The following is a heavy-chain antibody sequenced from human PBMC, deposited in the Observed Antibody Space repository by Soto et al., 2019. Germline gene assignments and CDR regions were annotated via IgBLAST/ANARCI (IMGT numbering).Heavy chain of an antibody. V-gene: IGHV4-39*01. Sequence: SETLSLTCTVSGGSISSSSYYWGWIRQPPGKGLEWIGSIYYSGSTYYNPSLKSRVTISVDTSKNQFSLKLSSVTAADTAVYYCVRENSSSWSPYFDYWGQGTLVTVSS. CDR2: IYYSGST. CDR3: VRENSSSWSPYFDY. CDR1: GGSISSSSYY. J-gene: IGHJ4*02. D-gene: IGHD6-13*01.